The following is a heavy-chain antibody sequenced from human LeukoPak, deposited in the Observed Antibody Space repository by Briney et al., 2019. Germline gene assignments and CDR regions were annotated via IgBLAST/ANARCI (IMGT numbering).Heavy chain of an antibody. J-gene: IGHJ5*02. D-gene: IGHD3-10*01. CDR1: GGSISSSSYY. CDR2: IYYDGST. V-gene: IGHV4-39*01. CDR3: VLLGTMVRGITSTNWFDP. Sequence: SETLSLTCTVSGGSISSSSYYWGWIRQPLRKGLEWIGSIYYDGSTYYNPSLKSRVTISVDTSNNQFSLKLSSVTAADTAVYYCVLLGTMVRGITSTNWFDPWGQGTLVTVSS.